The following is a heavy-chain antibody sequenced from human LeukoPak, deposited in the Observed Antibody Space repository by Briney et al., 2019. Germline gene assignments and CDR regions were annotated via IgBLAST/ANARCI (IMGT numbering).Heavy chain of an antibody. CDR2: INHNGNVN. CDR3: ARDNGDYLGAGFDY. V-gene: IGHV3-7*03. J-gene: IGHJ4*02. Sequence: GGSLRLSCAASGFTFSSYWMDWARQAPGKGLEWVASINHNGNVNYYVDSVKGRFTISRDNAKNSLYLQMSNLGAEDTAAYYCARDNGDYLGAGFDYWGQGTLVTVSS. D-gene: IGHD4-17*01. CDR1: GFTFSSYW.